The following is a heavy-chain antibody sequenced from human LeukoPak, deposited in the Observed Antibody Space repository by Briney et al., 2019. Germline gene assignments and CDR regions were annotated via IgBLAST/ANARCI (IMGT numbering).Heavy chain of an antibody. J-gene: IGHJ4*02. CDR2: ISYDGSNK. V-gene: IGHV3-30-3*01. Sequence: PGGSLRLSCAASGFTFSSYAMHWVRQAPGKGLEWVAVISYDGSNKYYADSVKGRFTISRDNAKNSLYLQMNSLRAEDTALYHCARSYYYDSSGYSDYWGQGTLVTVSS. CDR3: ARSYYYDSSGYSDY. D-gene: IGHD3-22*01. CDR1: GFTFSSYA.